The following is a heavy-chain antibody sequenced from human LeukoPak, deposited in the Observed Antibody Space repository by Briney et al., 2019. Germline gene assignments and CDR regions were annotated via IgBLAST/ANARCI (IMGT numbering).Heavy chain of an antibody. D-gene: IGHD6-13*01. CDR3: AREAAGPGIRLFYGQRGDYYYMDV. CDR1: GGSLSGYY. Sequence: SETLSLTCAVYGGSLSGYYWSWIRQPPGKGLEWIGEINHSGSTNYNPSLKSRVTLSVDTSKNQFSLKLSSVTAADTAVCYCAREAAGPGIRLFYGQRGDYYYMDVWGKGTTVTVS. CDR2: INHSGST. J-gene: IGHJ6*03. V-gene: IGHV4-34*01.